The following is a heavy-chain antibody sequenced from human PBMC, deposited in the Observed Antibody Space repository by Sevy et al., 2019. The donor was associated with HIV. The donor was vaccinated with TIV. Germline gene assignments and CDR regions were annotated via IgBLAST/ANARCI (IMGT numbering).Heavy chain of an antibody. CDR1: GFTFSDYA. Sequence: GGSLRLSCAASGFTFSDYAMHWVRQVPGKGLEWVSGISWTSGAIGNADSVKGRFTVSRDNGQNSLYLQMNSLRIDDTALYYCGRAHGYCVVNSCFGGSINAFDILGQGTMVTVSS. CDR3: GRAHGYCVVNSCFGGSINAFDI. CDR2: ISWTSGAI. J-gene: IGHJ3*02. D-gene: IGHD2-15*01. V-gene: IGHV3-9*01.